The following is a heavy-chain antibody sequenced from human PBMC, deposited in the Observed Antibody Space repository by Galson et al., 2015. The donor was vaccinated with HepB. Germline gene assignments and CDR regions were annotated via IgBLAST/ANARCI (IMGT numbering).Heavy chain of an antibody. Sequence: SLRLSCAASGFTFSNYWMSWVRQAPGKGLEWVANIKEDGSEKYYVDSVKGRFTISRDNSKNTLYLQMNSLRAEDTAVYYCARDGLAAAGTWGGLSTHFDYWGQGTLVTVSS. V-gene: IGHV3-7*01. J-gene: IGHJ4*02. D-gene: IGHD6-13*01. CDR1: GFTFSNYW. CDR3: ARDGLAAAGTWGGLSTHFDY. CDR2: IKEDGSEK.